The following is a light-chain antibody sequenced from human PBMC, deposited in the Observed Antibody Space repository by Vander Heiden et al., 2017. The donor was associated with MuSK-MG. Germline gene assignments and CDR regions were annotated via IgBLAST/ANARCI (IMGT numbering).Light chain of an antibody. V-gene: IGLV3-1*01. CDR1: KLGDKY. Sequence: SFELTQSPSLSVSPGQTATITCSGEKLGDKYVCWYLQKSGQSPVLVIFDDDKRTSVIPERFSASMSGNTATLTIRGTQAMDEGDYYCQAWDTNTGIFGGGTKLTVL. CDR2: DDD. CDR3: QAWDTNTGI. J-gene: IGLJ2*01.